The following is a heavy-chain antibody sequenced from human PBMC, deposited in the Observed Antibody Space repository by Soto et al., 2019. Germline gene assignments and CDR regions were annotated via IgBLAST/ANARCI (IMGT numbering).Heavy chain of an antibody. V-gene: IGHV3-30-3*01. D-gene: IGHD3-10*01. Sequence: QVQLVESGGGVVQPGRSLRLSCAASGFTFSSYAMHWVRQAPGKGLEWVAVISYDGSNKYYADSVKGRFTISRDNSKNTLYLQMNSLRTADTAVYYCARDKYYYGSAGDAFDIWGQGTMVTVSS. CDR2: ISYDGSNK. CDR3: ARDKYYYGSAGDAFDI. J-gene: IGHJ3*02. CDR1: GFTFSSYA.